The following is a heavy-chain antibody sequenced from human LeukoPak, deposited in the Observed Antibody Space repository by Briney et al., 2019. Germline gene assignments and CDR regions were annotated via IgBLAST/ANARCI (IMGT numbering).Heavy chain of an antibody. D-gene: IGHD5-18*01. CDR1: GYTFTGYY. CDR3: ARVDTAMGYYYYGMDV. J-gene: IGHJ6*02. V-gene: IGHV1-2*02. CDR2: INPNSGGT. Sequence: EASVKVSCKASGYTFTGYYMHWVRQAPGQGLEWMGWINPNSGGTNYAQKFQGRVTMTRDTSISTAYMELSRLRSDDTAVYYCARVDTAMGYYYYGMDVWGQGTTVTASS.